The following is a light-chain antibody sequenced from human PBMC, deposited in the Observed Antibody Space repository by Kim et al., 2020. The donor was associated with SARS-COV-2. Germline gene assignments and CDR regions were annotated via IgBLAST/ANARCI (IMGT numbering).Light chain of an antibody. V-gene: IGLV3-21*04. CDR1: NIGSNG. CDR2: YDS. J-gene: IGLJ2*01. Sequence: APGRTASFTCGGSNIGSNGVHWYQLKPGQAPVLVMFYDSDRPSGIPERFSGSKYGNTATLTISRVEAGDEADYYCQVWDSSSDHPLFGGGTQLTVL. CDR3: QVWDSSSDHPL.